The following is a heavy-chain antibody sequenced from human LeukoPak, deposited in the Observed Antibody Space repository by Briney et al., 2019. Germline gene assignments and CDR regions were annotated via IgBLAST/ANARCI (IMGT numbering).Heavy chain of an antibody. J-gene: IGHJ4*02. CDR3: ATDRGDY. V-gene: IGHV1-69*04. CDR2: IIPILGIA. CDR1: GGTFSSYA. Sequence: VASVKVSCKASGGTFSSYAISRVRRAPGQGLEWMGRIIPILGIANYAQKFQGRVTMTEDTSTDTAYMELSSLRSEDTAVYYCATDRGDYWGQGTLVTVSS.